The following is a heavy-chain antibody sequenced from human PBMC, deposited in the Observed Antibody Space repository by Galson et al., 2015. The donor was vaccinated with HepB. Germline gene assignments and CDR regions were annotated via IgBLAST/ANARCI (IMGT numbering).Heavy chain of an antibody. D-gene: IGHD1-26*01. V-gene: IGHV3-21*01. CDR2: ISSSSSYI. CDR1: GFTFSSYT. Sequence: SLRLSCAASGFTFSSYTMNWVRQAPGKGLEWVSSISSSSSYIYFADSVKGRLTISRDNAKNSLYLQMNSLRAEDTAVYHCARGGSYSTCDYWGQGTLVTVSS. CDR3: ARGGSYSTCDY. J-gene: IGHJ4*02.